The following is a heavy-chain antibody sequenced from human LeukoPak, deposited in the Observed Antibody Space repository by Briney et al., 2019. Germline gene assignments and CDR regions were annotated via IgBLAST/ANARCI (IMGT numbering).Heavy chain of an antibody. V-gene: IGHV4-34*01. D-gene: IGHD3-22*01. CDR1: GGSFSGYY. Sequence: SETLSLTCAVYGGSFSGYYWSWIRQPPGKGLEWIGEINHSGSTNYDPSLKSRVTISVDRSKNQFSLKLSSVTAADTAVYYCARGGVGGSYYYDSSGYSHGAFDIWGQGTMVTVSS. CDR2: INHSGST. J-gene: IGHJ3*02. CDR3: ARGGVGGSYYYDSSGYSHGAFDI.